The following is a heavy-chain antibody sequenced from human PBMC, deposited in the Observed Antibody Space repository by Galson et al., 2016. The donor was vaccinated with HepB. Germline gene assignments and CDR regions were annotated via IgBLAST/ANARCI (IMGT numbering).Heavy chain of an antibody. CDR3: ASSPLGSTGTGLDN. Sequence: SLRLSCAASGLTFRRYWMHWVRQAPGKGLVWVSRINADGGSTAYADSVKGRLTISRDNARNTLFLQMNSLRAEDTAVYYCASSPLGSTGTGLDNWGQGTLVTVSS. V-gene: IGHV3-74*01. D-gene: IGHD1-1*01. J-gene: IGHJ4*02. CDR1: GLTFRRYW. CDR2: INADGGST.